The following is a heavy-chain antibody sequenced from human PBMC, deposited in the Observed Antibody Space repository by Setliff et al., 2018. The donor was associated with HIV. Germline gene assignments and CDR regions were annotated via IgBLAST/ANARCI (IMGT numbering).Heavy chain of an antibody. CDR1: EYTFTDYF. Sequence: ASVKVSCKASEYTFTDYFIHWVRQAPGQRLEWMGWINAGNGDTKYSQKFQGRVTMTRDTSINTAYMELSGLRSDDTAVYYCARGPHESLDRGAKARGDYWGHGTLVTVSS. CDR2: INAGNGDT. D-gene: IGHD1-26*01. J-gene: IGHJ4*01. V-gene: IGHV1-2*02. CDR3: ARGPHESLDRGAKARGDY.